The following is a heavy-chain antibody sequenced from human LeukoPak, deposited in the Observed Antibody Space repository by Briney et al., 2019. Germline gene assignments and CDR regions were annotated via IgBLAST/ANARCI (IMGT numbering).Heavy chain of an antibody. CDR3: ARDISGYYSFDY. J-gene: IGHJ4*02. CDR2: ISYDGSKE. CDR1: GFIFSSHG. V-gene: IGHV3-30*19. Sequence: PGTSLRLSCAAYGFIFSSHGMHWVRQAPGKGMEWVAVISYDGSKEYYADSVKGRFTTSRDNSRNTLYLQMNSLRTDDTAVYYCARDISGYYSFDYWGQGTLVTVSS. D-gene: IGHD3-22*01.